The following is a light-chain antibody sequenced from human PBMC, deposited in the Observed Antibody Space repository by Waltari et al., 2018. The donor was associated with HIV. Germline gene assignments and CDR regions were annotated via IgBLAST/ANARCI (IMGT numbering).Light chain of an antibody. V-gene: IGLV2-8*01. CDR2: DVI. Sequence: QSALTQPPSASGSHGQSVTLSSPGTSSNVGGYTYVSWHQQHPGKAPKLIIYDVIKRPSGVPDSFSGSKSGNTASLTVSGLQPEDEADYYCSSHAGSKVVFGGGTRLTVL. CDR1: SSNVGGYTY. CDR3: SSHAGSKVV. J-gene: IGLJ2*01.